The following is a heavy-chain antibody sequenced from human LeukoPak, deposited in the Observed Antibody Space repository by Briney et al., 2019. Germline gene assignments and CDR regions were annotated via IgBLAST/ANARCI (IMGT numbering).Heavy chain of an antibody. Sequence: ASVKVSCKASGYTFTGYYMHWVRQAPGQGLEWMGWINPNSGGTNYAQKFQGRVTMTRDTSISAAYMELSRLRSDDTAVYYCASCIVGASYYNYGMDVWGQGTTVTVSS. CDR1: GYTFTGYY. J-gene: IGHJ6*02. CDR2: INPNSGGT. CDR3: ASCIVGASYYNYGMDV. D-gene: IGHD1-26*01. V-gene: IGHV1-2*02.